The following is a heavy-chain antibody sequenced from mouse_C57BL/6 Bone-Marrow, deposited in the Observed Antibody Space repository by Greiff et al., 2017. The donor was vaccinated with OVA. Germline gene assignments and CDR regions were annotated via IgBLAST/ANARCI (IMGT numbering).Heavy chain of an antibody. Sequence: VQLQQSGAELVRPGASVKLSCTASGFNIKDDYMHWVKQRPEQGLEWIGWIDPENGDTEYASKFQGKATITADTSSTTAYLQLSSLTSEDTAVYYCTTEAAQATFYAMDYWGQGTSVTVSS. CDR3: TTEAAQATFYAMDY. D-gene: IGHD3-2*02. V-gene: IGHV14-4*01. J-gene: IGHJ4*01. CDR1: GFNIKDDY. CDR2: IDPENGDT.